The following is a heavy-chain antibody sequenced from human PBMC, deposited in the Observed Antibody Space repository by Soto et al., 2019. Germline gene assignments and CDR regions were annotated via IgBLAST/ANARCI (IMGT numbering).Heavy chain of an antibody. CDR2: INPNSGAT. V-gene: IGHV1-2*02. D-gene: IGHD3-3*01. CDR1: GYTFTGYF. Sequence: QVQLVQSGAEVKKPGASVKVSCKASGYTFTGYFMHWVRQAPGQGLEWMGGINPNSGATKYAQKFQVRVTLSRDTSIRTAYMELTGLRSDDTAVYYCARGGGTIRATLPWGQGTQVTVSS. J-gene: IGHJ5*02. CDR3: ARGGGTIRATLP.